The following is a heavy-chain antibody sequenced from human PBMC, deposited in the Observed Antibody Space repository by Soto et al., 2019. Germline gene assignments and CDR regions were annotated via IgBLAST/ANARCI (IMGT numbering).Heavy chain of an antibody. J-gene: IGHJ6*02. CDR3: AKGPEYYGSGSYGYGMDV. CDR1: GFTFSSYA. D-gene: IGHD3-10*01. CDR2: ISGRGGNT. V-gene: IGHV3-23*01. Sequence: GGSLRLSCAASGFTFSSYAMSWVRQAPGKGLEWVSAISGRGGNTYYADSVKGRFTISRDNSKNTLYLQMNSLRAEDTAEYFCAKGPEYYGSGSYGYGMDVWGQGTTVTVSS.